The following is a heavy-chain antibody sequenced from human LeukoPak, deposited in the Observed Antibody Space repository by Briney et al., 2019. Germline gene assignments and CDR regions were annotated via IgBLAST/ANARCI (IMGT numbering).Heavy chain of an antibody. CDR3: ARDPLNLRYFDWFDDY. D-gene: IGHD3-9*01. CDR2: IKQDGSEK. Sequence: PGGSLRLSCAASGFTFSSYWMSWVRQAPGKGLEWVANIKQDGSEKYYVDSVKGRFTISRDNAKNSLYLQMNSLRAEDTAVYYCARDPLNLRYFDWFDDYWGQGTLVTVSS. V-gene: IGHV3-7*01. J-gene: IGHJ4*02. CDR1: GFTFSSYW.